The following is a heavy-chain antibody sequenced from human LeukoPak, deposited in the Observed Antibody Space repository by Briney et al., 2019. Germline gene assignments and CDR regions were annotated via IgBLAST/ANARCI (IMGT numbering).Heavy chain of an antibody. D-gene: IGHD3-10*01. Sequence: GGSLRLSCAASGFTFSSYAMSWVRQAPGKGLEWVSAISGSGGSTYYADSVKGRFTISRDNSKNTLYLQMNSLRAEDTAVYYCAESHYYGSGSYRWFDYWGQGTLVTVSS. CDR1: GFTFSSYA. V-gene: IGHV3-23*01. J-gene: IGHJ4*02. CDR3: AESHYYGSGSYRWFDY. CDR2: ISGSGGST.